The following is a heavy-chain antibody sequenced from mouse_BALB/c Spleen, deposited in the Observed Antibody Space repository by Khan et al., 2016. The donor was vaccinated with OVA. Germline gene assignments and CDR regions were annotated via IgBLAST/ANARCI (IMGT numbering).Heavy chain of an antibody. V-gene: IGHV2-6-7*01. Sequence: QVQLKESGPGLVAPSQNLSITCTVSGFSLTGYGVNWVRQPPGKGLEWLGMIWGDGSTDYNSALKSRLSISKDNSKSQVFLKMNSLKTDDTARYYCARELRLGGFAYWGQGTLVTVS. J-gene: IGHJ3*01. D-gene: IGHD1-2*01. CDR1: GFSLTGYG. CDR2: IWGDGST. CDR3: ARELRLGGFAY.